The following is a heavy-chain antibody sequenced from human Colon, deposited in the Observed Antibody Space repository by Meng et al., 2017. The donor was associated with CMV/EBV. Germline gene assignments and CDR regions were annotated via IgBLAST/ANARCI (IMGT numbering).Heavy chain of an antibody. V-gene: IGHV3-21*01. Sequence: GGSLRLSFAVSGFTFSSFGMNWVRQAPGKGLEWVSSITTASRYTYYADSVRGRFTISRDNANNSVSLQMNNLRAEDTAVYYCARAGLRAAALTLSDYWGQGTLVTVSS. D-gene: IGHD6-13*01. CDR3: ARAGLRAAALTLSDY. CDR1: GFTFSSFG. CDR2: ITTASRYT. J-gene: IGHJ4*02.